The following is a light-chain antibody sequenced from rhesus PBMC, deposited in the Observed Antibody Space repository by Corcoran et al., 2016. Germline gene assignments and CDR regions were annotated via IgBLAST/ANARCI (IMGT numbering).Light chain of an antibody. J-gene: IGKJ3*01. Sequence: DIQMTQSPSSLSASVGDTVTITCRASQGINSFLAWYQQNPGRAPKLLVYKASPVQSGVPSRFSGGGSGTVFTLTISRLQSEDFAPYYCQQHYLYPFTFGPGTKLDIK. CDR1: QGINSF. CDR2: KAS. CDR3: QQHYLYPFT. V-gene: IGKV1-25*01.